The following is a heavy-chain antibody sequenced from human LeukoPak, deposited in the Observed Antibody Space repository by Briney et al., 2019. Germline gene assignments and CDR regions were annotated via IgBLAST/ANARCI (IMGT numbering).Heavy chain of an antibody. CDR1: GYTFTSHG. V-gene: IGHV1-18*01. CDR3: ARSDIVVVPAAMGPSSYYYYGMDV. Sequence: ASVKVSCKASGYTFTSHGISWVRQAPGQGLERMGWISAYNGDTKYAQKTQDRVTMTTDASTSTAYMELRSLRSDDTAVYYCARSDIVVVPAAMGPSSYYYYGMDVWGQGTTVTVSS. J-gene: IGHJ6*02. D-gene: IGHD2-2*01. CDR2: ISAYNGDT.